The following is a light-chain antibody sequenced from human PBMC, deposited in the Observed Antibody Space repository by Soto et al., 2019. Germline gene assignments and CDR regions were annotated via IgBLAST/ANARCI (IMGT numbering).Light chain of an antibody. CDR1: QSVTTY. Sequence: EVVLTQSPATLSLSPGERATLSCRASQSVTTYLAWYQQKRGQAPRLLVYDASNRATGIPARFSGSGSVTGFTLTISSLEPEDFAVYYCQPRSNWPPTFGQVTKVEIK. CDR3: QPRSNWPPT. CDR2: DAS. J-gene: IGKJ1*01. V-gene: IGKV3-11*01.